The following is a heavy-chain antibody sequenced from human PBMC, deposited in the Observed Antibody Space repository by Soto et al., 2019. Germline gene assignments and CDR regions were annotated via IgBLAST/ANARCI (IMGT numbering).Heavy chain of an antibody. CDR2: ITHSRST. CDR1: GGSFSGYY. J-gene: IGHJ4*02. Sequence: QVQPQQWGARLLKPSETMSLNSAFYGGSFSGYYWSWICQPPGKGLEWIGEITHSRSTNYNPSLKIRVTISVDTSKNQFSLKLISVTAADTDVYDCARGWGRIFDYWGQGTLVTVSS. CDR3: ARGWGRIFDY. D-gene: IGHD7-27*01. V-gene: IGHV4-34*01.